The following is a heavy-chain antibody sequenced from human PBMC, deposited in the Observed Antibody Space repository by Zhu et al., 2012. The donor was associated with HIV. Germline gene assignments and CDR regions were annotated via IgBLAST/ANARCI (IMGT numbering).Heavy chain of an antibody. D-gene: IGHD3-16*01. CDR3: ARWGGCYRGYYYYYYMDV. J-gene: IGHJ6*03. Sequence: EVQLVESGGGLVQPGGSLRLSCAASGFTFSSYWMHWVRQAPGKGLVWVSRINSDGSSTSYADSVKGRFTISRDNAKNTLYLQMNSLRAEDTAVYYRARWGGCYRGYYYYYYMDVWGKGTTVTVSS. CDR2: INSDGSST. V-gene: IGHV3-74*01. CDR1: GFTFSSYW.